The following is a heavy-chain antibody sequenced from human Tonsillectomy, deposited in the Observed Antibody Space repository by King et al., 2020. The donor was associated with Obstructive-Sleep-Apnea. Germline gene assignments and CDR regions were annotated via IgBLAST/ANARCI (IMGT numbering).Heavy chain of an antibody. CDR2: IKSKTDGGTT. V-gene: IGHV3-15*01. J-gene: IGHJ6*01. CDR1: GFTFSNAW. CDR3: TKDVCGSTSCPGPYYYYGRDV. D-gene: IGHD2-2*01. Sequence: VQLVESGGGLVKPGGSLRLACAASGFTFSNAWMNWVRQAPGKGLEWVGRIKSKTDGGTTDYAAPVKGRFTISRDDSKNTLDLQMNSLKTEDTAVYYCTKDVCGSTSCPGPYYYYGRDVWGQGTTVTVSS.